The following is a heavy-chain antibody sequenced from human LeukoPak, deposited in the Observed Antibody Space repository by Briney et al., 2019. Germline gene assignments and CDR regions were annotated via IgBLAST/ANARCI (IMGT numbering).Heavy chain of an antibody. CDR1: GGSISSYY. V-gene: IGHV4-59*01. CDR3: ARDRDDILTGCPLGFDP. J-gene: IGHJ5*02. Sequence: SETLSLTCTVSGGSISSYYWSWIRQPPGKGLEWIGYIYYSGSTNYNPSLKSRVTISVDTSKNQFSLKLSSVTAADTAVYYCARDRDDILTGCPLGFDPWGQGTLVTVSS. CDR2: IYYSGST. D-gene: IGHD3-9*01.